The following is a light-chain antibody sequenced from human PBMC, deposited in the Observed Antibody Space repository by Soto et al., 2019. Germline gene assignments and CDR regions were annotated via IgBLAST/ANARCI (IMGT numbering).Light chain of an antibody. CDR2: GAS. CDR3: PQHHKLPLT. V-gene: IGKV3-15*01. J-gene: IGKJ4*01. Sequence: EIVMTQSPATLSVSPGERATLSCRASQSVYSNLAWYQQKPGQPPRLLIYGASTRATGIPPRFSSIASGTSFTRTRTSPHSEDLPVYYRPQHHKLPLTFGGGTKVEVK. CDR1: QSVYSN.